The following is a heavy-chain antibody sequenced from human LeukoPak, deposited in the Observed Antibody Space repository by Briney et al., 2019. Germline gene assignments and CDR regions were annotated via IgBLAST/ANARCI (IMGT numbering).Heavy chain of an antibody. V-gene: IGHV3-30*02. Sequence: GGSLRLSCAASGFTFSSYGMHWVRQAPGKGLEWVAFIRYDGSNKYYADSVKGRFTISRDNSKNTLYLQMNSLRAEDTAVYYCAKDQYYYDSSGYYNWGQGTLDTVSS. CDR2: IRYDGSNK. CDR3: AKDQYYYDSSGYYN. J-gene: IGHJ4*02. D-gene: IGHD3-22*01. CDR1: GFTFSSYG.